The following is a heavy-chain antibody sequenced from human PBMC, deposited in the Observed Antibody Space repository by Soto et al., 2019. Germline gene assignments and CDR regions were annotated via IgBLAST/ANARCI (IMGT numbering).Heavy chain of an antibody. D-gene: IGHD1-26*01. Sequence: QVQLVQSGAEVKKPGSSVKVSCKASGGTFSSYAISWVRQAPGQGLEWMGGIIPIFGTANYAQKFQGRVTINADESNSTDYMELSSLSSEDTAVYCCASPRGLRGMTVPFDPWGQGTLVTVSS. V-gene: IGHV1-69*01. CDR2: IIPIFGTA. J-gene: IGHJ5*02. CDR1: GGTFSSYA. CDR3: ASPRGLRGMTVPFDP.